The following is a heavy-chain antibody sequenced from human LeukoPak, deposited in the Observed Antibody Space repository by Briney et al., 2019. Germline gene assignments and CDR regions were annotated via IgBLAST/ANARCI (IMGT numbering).Heavy chain of an antibody. CDR2: INHSGST. Sequence: SETLSLTCAVYGGSFSGYYWSWIRQPPGKGLEWIGEINHSGSTNYNPSLKSRVTISVDTSKNQFSLKLSSVTAADTAVYYCARESPTPWGAFDIWGQGTMVTVSS. V-gene: IGHV4-34*01. J-gene: IGHJ3*02. D-gene: IGHD3-16*01. CDR1: GGSFSGYY. CDR3: ARESPTPWGAFDI.